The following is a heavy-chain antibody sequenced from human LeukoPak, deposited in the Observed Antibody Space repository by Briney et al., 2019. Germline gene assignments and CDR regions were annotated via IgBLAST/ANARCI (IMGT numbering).Heavy chain of an antibody. CDR3: GRSVDPAMVTDY. CDR2: IYYSGST. V-gene: IGHV4-59*08. CDR1: GGSISSYY. J-gene: IGHJ4*02. D-gene: IGHD5-18*01. Sequence: SETLSLTCTVSGGSISSYYWSWIRQPPGKGLEWIGYIYYSGSTYYNPSLKSRVTISVDTSKNQFSLTLSSVTAADTAVYYCGRSVDPAMVTDYWGQGTLVTVSS.